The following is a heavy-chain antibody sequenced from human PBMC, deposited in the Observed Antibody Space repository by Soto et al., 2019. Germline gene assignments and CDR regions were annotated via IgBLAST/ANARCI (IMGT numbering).Heavy chain of an antibody. CDR1: GYTFTTYD. Sequence: QVQLVQSGAEVKKPGASVKVSCKASGYTFTTYDIHWARQATGQGLEWMGWMSPHNGNTGFAQKFRGRVTIDRNTSISTAYMELSGLGSEDTAVYYCARRKERSGPHYFDYWGQGTLVTVSS. V-gene: IGHV1-8*01. CDR2: MSPHNGNT. CDR3: ARRKERSGPHYFDY. J-gene: IGHJ4*02. D-gene: IGHD6-25*01.